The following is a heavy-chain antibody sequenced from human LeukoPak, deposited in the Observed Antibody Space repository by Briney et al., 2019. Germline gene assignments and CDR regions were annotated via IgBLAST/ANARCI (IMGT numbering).Heavy chain of an antibody. CDR3: ARIIAAATTAAGTFDH. CDR1: GGSINNGDYS. Sequence: PSETLSLTCAVSGGSINNGDYSWSWIRQSPGKGLEWIGYIYRTGSAYYTPSLKSRVTISLDISKSQFSLSLSSVTAADTAVYYCARIIAAATTAAGTFDHWGQGTLVTVSS. V-gene: IGHV4-30-2*06. CDR2: IYRTGSA. D-gene: IGHD6-25*01. J-gene: IGHJ4*02.